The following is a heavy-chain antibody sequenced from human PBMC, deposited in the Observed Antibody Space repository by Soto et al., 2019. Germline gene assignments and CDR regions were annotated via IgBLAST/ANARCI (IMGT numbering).Heavy chain of an antibody. Sequence: TLSLTCTVSGGSIGSGDYYWSWIRQPPGKGLEWIGYIYYSGNTYYNPSLKSRLTISLDTSKNQFSLNLSSVTAADTAVYFCARVTRKLKPTLRFVPWGQGTIVTVSS. D-gene: IGHD1-1*01. CDR2: IYYSGNT. J-gene: IGHJ5*02. CDR3: ARVTRKLKPTLRFVP. CDR1: GGSIGSGDYY. V-gene: IGHV4-30-4*01.